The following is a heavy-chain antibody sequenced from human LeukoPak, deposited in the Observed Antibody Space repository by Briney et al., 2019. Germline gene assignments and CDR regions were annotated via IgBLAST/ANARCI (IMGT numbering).Heavy chain of an antibody. Sequence: GASVKVSCKASGYTFSGYFMHWVRQAPGQGLEWMGWIDPNSGVTNYAQKFQGRVTLTRDTSISTGYMELSSLRSDDAAVYYCARDASYSIDVWGQGTTVTVSS. J-gene: IGHJ6*02. CDR3: ARDASYSIDV. CDR1: GYTFSGYF. D-gene: IGHD2-21*01. CDR2: IDPNSGVT. V-gene: IGHV1-2*02.